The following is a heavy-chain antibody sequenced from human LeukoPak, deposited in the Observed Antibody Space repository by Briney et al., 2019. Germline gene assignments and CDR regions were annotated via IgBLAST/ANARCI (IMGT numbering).Heavy chain of an antibody. CDR3: AKGKYSSGGVPDY. D-gene: IGHD6-19*01. J-gene: IGHJ4*02. Sequence: GGSLRLSCVASEFTFISHAMNWVRQAPGKGLEWVSSISGGGESTYYADSVKGRFTVSRDNSKNTLYLQINSLRGEDTAVYYCAKGKYSSGGVPDYWGQGTLVTVSS. CDR2: ISGGGEST. CDR1: EFTFISHA. V-gene: IGHV3-23*01.